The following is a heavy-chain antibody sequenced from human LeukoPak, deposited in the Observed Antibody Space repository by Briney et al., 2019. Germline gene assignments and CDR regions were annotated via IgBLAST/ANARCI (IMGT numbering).Heavy chain of an antibody. Sequence: KTSETLSLTCTVPGGSISSYYWSWIRQPPGKGLEWIGYIYYSGGTNYNPSLKSRVTISVDTSKNQFSLKLSSVTAADTAVYYCARHSRSYFDYWGQGTLVTVSS. D-gene: IGHD4-11*01. J-gene: IGHJ4*02. CDR3: ARHSRSYFDY. V-gene: IGHV4-59*01. CDR2: IYYSGGT. CDR1: GGSISSYY.